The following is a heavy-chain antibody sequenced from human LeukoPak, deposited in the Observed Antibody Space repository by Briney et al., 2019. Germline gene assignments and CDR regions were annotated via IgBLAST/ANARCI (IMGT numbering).Heavy chain of an antibody. CDR2: ISGSSTTI. CDR1: GFTFSTYS. Sequence: PGGSLRLSCAASGFTFSTYSMNWVRQAPGKGLEWVSYISGSSTTIYYADSVKGRFTTSRDNAKNSLFLQMNSLRAEDTALYYCAREQSYSDEIVVVNPPFDYWGQGTLVTVSS. D-gene: IGHD2-21*01. CDR3: AREQSYSDEIVVVNPPFDY. V-gene: IGHV3-48*01. J-gene: IGHJ4*02.